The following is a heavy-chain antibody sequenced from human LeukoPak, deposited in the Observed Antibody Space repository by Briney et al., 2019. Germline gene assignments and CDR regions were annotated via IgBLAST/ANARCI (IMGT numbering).Heavy chain of an antibody. Sequence: PGGSLRLSCVASGLTFSSYAMNWVRQAPGKGLEWVSSISDTDDSTYDADSVKGRFSISRDNSKNTLYLQMNSLRAEDTAIYYCAKGPIPCSSTSCPRSAFDIWGQGTMVTVSS. CDR1: GLTFSSYA. D-gene: IGHD2-2*01. CDR2: ISDTDDST. J-gene: IGHJ3*02. V-gene: IGHV3-23*01. CDR3: AKGPIPCSSTSCPRSAFDI.